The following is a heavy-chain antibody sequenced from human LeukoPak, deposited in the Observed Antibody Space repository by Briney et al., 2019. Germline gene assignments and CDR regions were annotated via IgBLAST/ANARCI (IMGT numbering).Heavy chain of an antibody. CDR2: INHSGST. J-gene: IGHJ4*02. CDR3: AIFNRDTAMVYSDY. D-gene: IGHD5-18*01. CDR1: GGSLSGYY. Sequence: PSETLSLTCAVYGGSLSGYYWSWIRQPPGKGLEWIGEINHSGSTNYNPSLKSRVTISVDTSKNQFSLKLSSVTAADTAVYYCAIFNRDTAMVYSDYWGQGTLVTVSS. V-gene: IGHV4-34*01.